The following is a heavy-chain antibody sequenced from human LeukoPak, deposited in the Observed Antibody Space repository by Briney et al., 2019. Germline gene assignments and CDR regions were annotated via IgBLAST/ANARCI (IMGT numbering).Heavy chain of an antibody. CDR2: INHSGST. CDR3: ARGLFRSGYHITPRGKNWFDP. V-gene: IGHV4-34*01. J-gene: IGHJ5*02. Sequence: SETLSLTCAVYGGSFSGYYWSWIRQPPGKGLEWIGEINHSGSTNYNPSLKSRVTISVDTSKNQFSLKLSSVTAADTAVYYCARGLFRSGYHITPRGKNWFDPWGQGTLVTVSS. CDR1: GGSFSGYY. D-gene: IGHD3-3*01.